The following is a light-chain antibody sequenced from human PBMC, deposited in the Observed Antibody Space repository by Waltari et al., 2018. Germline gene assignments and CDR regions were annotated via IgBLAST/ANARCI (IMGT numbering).Light chain of an antibody. J-gene: IGLJ3*02. CDR3: GSYAGSNNLV. Sequence: QSALTQPPSASGSPGESVTISCTGTSSDVGGYNYVSWYKQHPGKAPKLMIFEVSKRPSGVPDRFSGSKSGNTASLTVSGLQAEDEADDYCGSYAGSNNLVFGGGTKLTVL. V-gene: IGLV2-8*01. CDR2: EVS. CDR1: SSDVGGYNY.